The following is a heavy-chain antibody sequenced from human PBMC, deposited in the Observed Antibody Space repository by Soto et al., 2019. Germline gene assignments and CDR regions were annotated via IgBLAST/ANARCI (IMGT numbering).Heavy chain of an antibody. CDR3: ARDLEWRLTG. J-gene: IGHJ4*02. Sequence: GGSLRLSCVASGFALSSYSMNWVRRAPGKGLEWVSYISASSITIYYADSVKGRFTISRDNAKNSLYLEMDSLRGEDTAVYYCARDLEWRLTGWGQGTLVTVSS. CDR1: GFALSSYS. D-gene: IGHD2-8*01. CDR2: ISASSITI. V-gene: IGHV3-48*01.